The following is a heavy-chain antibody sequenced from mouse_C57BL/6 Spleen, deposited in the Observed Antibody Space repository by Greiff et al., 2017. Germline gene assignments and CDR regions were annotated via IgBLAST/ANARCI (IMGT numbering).Heavy chain of an antibody. CDR1: GYTFTSYW. CDR3: ARSYGNYEAWFAY. J-gene: IGHJ3*01. V-gene: IGHV1-53*01. D-gene: IGHD2-10*02. Sequence: VQLQQPGTELVKPGASVKLSCKASGYTFTSYWMHWVKQRPGQGLEWIGNINPSNGGTNYNEKFKSKATLTVDKSSSTAYMQLSSLTSEVSAVYYCARSYGNYEAWFAYWGQGTLVTVSA. CDR2: INPSNGGT.